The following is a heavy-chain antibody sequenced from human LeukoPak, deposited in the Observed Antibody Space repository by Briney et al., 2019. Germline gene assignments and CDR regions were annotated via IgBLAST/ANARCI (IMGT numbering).Heavy chain of an antibody. D-gene: IGHD3-3*01. V-gene: IGHV4-39*01. J-gene: IGHJ6*03. CDR3: ARLHSGEWLSTYYMDV. Sequence: GSLRLSCAASGFTFSSYWMHWIRQSPGKGLEWIGSFYYSGTTYYNPSLTGRVSISVDTSKSQFSLKLSSVTAADTAVYYCARLHSGEWLSTYYMDVWGKGTTVTVSS. CDR1: GFTFSSYW. CDR2: FYYSGTT.